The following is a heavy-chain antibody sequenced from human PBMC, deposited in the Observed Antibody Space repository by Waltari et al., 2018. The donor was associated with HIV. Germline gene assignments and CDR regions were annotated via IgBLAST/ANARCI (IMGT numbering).Heavy chain of an antibody. Sequence: QVHLAQSGAEVKKPGDSVKVSCKASGYTFTGYYIHWVRQAPGQGLEWMARINPNNGGTDYAKNFRGRGTMTRDTSISTAYVELRRLTSDDTAVYYCARAPLFCSRPNCYGDAFDIWGQGTLVTVS. J-gene: IGHJ3*02. CDR3: ARAPLFCSRPNCYGDAFDI. CDR1: GYTFTGYY. D-gene: IGHD2-2*01. V-gene: IGHV1-2*06. CDR2: INPNNGGT.